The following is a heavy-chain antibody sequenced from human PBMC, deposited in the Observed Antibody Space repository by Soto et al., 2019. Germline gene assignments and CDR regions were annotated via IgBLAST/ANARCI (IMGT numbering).Heavy chain of an antibody. V-gene: IGHV4-59*12. J-gene: IGHJ6*02. CDR1: GASIGSFY. Sequence: SETLCLTCTVSGASIGSFYWRWIRQPPGKGLEWMGYIFYSGSTNYNPSLSGRVTISVDTSKSQFSLKLSSVTAADTAVYYCARFDSGYDSYYYYGMDVWGQGTTVTVSS. CDR3: ARFDSGYDSYYYYGMDV. D-gene: IGHD5-12*01. CDR2: IFYSGST.